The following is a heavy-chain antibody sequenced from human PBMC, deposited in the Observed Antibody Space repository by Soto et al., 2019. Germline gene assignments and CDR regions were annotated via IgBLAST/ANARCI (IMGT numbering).Heavy chain of an antibody. V-gene: IGHV3-15*01. CDR3: TTDWGSGTHYARAFDV. CDR2: IRSNIDGATT. D-gene: IGHD3-16*01. Sequence: GGSLRLSCAASGFAFKYARMTWVRQAPGKGLEWVGHIRSNIDGATTAYAAPVKGRFTISRDESKNTVDLQMNSLITEDTAVYYCTTDWGSGTHYARAFDVWGQGTMVTVS. J-gene: IGHJ3*01. CDR1: GFAFKYAR.